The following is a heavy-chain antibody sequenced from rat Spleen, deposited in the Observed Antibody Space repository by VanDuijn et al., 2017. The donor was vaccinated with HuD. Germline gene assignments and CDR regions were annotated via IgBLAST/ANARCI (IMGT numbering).Heavy chain of an antibody. J-gene: IGHJ4*01. Sequence: QVQLRESGPGLVQPSQTLSLTCTVSGFSLTSYHVTWVRQPPGKGLEGMGVIWTGGTTLYNSILKSRLSISRDTSKSQVFLKMSSLQAEDTATYYCVRVPYYFSGDPNFMDAWGQGVSVTVSS. CDR3: VRVPYYFSGDPNFMDA. V-gene: IGHV2-43*01. CDR2: IWTGGTT. D-gene: IGHD1-1*01. CDR1: GFSLTSYH.